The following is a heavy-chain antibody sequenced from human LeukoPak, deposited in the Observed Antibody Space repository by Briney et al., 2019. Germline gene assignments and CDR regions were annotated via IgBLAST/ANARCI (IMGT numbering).Heavy chain of an antibody. D-gene: IGHD3-10*01. J-gene: IGHJ6*03. CDR1: GGSISSYY. Sequence: PSGTLSLTCTVSGGSISSYYWSWIRQPAGKGLEWIGYIYYSGSTNYNPSLKSRVTISVDTSKNQFSLKLSSVTAADTAVYYCARVDHGEGAGYYYYYYMDVWGKGTTVTISS. CDR2: IYYSGST. V-gene: IGHV4-59*01. CDR3: ARVDHGEGAGYYYYYYMDV.